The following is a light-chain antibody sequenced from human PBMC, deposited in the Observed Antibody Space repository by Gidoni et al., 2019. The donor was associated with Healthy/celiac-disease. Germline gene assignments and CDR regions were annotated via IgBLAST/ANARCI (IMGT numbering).Light chain of an antibody. CDR2: AAS. CDR3: QRSYSTPSS. J-gene: IGKJ2*04. CDR1: QSISSY. Sequence: DIQMTQSPSSLSASVGDRVTITCRASQSISSYLNWYQQKPGKAPKLLIYAASSLQSGVPSRFSSSGSGADFTLTISSLQPEDFATYYCQRSYSTPSSFGQGTKLEIK. V-gene: IGKV1-39*01.